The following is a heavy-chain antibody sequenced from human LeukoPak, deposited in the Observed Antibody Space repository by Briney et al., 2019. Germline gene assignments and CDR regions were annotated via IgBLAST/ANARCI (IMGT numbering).Heavy chain of an antibody. D-gene: IGHD3-16*01. CDR3: AKDLGVVWGSTGSPYYFDY. V-gene: IGHV3-23*01. CDR1: GFTFSSYA. CDR2: ISGSGGST. J-gene: IGHJ4*02. Sequence: GGSLRLSCAASGFTFSSYAMSWVRQAPGKGLEWVSAISGSGGSTYYADSVKGRFTISRDNSKNTLYLQMNSLRAEDTAVYYCAKDLGVVWGSTGSPYYFDYGGQGTLVTVSS.